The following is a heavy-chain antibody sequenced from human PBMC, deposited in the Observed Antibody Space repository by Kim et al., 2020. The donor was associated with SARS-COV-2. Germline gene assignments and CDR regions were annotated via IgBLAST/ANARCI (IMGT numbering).Heavy chain of an antibody. J-gene: IGHJ6*02. CDR2: IKQDGSEK. CDR1: GFTFSSYW. Sequence: GGSLRLSCAASGFTFSSYWMSWVRQAPGKGLEWVANIKQDGSEKYYVDSVKGRFTISRDNAKNSLYLQMNSLRAEDTAVYYCARGYSSSWYVLYYYGMDVWGQGTTVTVSS. V-gene: IGHV3-7*03. CDR3: ARGYSSSWYVLYYYGMDV. D-gene: IGHD6-13*01.